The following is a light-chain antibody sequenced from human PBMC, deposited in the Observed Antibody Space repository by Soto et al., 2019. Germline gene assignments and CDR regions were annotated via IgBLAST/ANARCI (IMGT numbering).Light chain of an antibody. CDR1: SSDVGGYNF. CDR3: CSNAGSYTYV. V-gene: IGLV2-11*01. CDR2: DVN. J-gene: IGLJ1*01. Sequence: QSVLTQPRSVSGSPGQSVTISCTGTSSDVGGYNFVSWYQQHPGKAPKLMIYDVNKRPSGVPDRFSGSKSGNTASLTISGLQAEDEDDYYCCSNAGSYTYVFGTGTKVTVL.